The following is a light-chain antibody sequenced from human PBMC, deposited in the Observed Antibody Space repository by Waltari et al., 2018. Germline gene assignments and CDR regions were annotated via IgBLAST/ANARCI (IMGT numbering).Light chain of an antibody. CDR1: GSDVGAYMY. V-gene: IGLV2-11*01. CDR2: DVT. J-gene: IGLJ1*01. Sequence: QSALTQPRPVSGSPGQSVTISCTGTGSDVGAYMYVSWYQHRPGEAPKVMIYDVTYRPSGVPDRFSGSKSGNTASLTISGLQAEDEADYFCCSYADGNTYVFGTGTKVTVL. CDR3: CSYADGNTYV.